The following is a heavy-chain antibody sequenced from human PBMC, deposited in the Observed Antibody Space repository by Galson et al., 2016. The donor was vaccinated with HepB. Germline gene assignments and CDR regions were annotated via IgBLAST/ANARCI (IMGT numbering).Heavy chain of an antibody. CDR1: GFTLSSHD. Sequence: SLRLSCAASGFTLSSHDMHWVRQATGKDLEWVAAIGIGGDTFYGGSVKGRFTIFRESAQNSLYLQMNSLRPGDTALYYCAREADCSGTNCYDAMDVWGQGTTVTVSS. D-gene: IGHD2-2*01. V-gene: IGHV3-13*04. CDR2: IGIGGDT. CDR3: AREADCSGTNCYDAMDV. J-gene: IGHJ6*02.